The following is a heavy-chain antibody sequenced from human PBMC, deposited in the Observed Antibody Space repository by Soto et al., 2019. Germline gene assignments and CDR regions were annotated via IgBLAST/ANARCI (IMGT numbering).Heavy chain of an antibody. CDR3: AKGIAAAGTIYYGMDV. CDR1: GFTFSSYA. D-gene: IGHD6-13*01. CDR2: ISGSGGST. V-gene: IGHV3-23*01. Sequence: GSLRLSCAASGFTFSSYAMSWVRQAPGKGLEWVSAISGSGGSTYYAGSVKGRSTISRDNSKNTLYLQMSSLRAEDTAVYYCAKGIAAAGTIYYGMDVWGQGTTVTVSS. J-gene: IGHJ6*02.